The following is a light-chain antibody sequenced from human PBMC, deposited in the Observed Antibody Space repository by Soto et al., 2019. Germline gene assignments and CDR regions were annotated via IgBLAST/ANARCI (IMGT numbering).Light chain of an antibody. J-gene: IGLJ2*01. CDR2: GNS. CDR1: SSNIGAGYD. CDR3: QSYDSSLSGGVV. V-gene: IGLV1-40*01. Sequence: QSVLTQPPSVSGAPGQRVTISCTGSSSNIGAGYDVHWYQQLPGTAPKLLIYGNSNRPSGVPDRFSGSKSGTSASLAITGIQAEDEADYYCQSYDSSLSGGVVFGGGTKVTVL.